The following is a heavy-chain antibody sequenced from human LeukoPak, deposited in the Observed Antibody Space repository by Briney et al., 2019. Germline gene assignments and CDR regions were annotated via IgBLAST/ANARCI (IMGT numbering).Heavy chain of an antibody. CDR2: ISSSSSTI. CDR3: ARARRYRSSWYHDY. V-gene: IGHV3-48*02. J-gene: IGHJ4*02. D-gene: IGHD6-13*01. CDR1: GFSFSTYT. Sequence: GGSLRLSCAASGFSFSTYTMNWVRQAPGKGLDWVSYISSSSSTIYYADSVKGRFTISRDNANNSLYLQMNSLKDEDTAVYYCARARRYRSSWYHDYWGQGSLVTVSS.